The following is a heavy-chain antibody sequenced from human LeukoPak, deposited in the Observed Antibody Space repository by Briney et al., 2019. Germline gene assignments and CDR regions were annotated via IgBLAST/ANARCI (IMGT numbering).Heavy chain of an antibody. J-gene: IGHJ4*02. CDR2: IYSSGST. V-gene: IGHV4-59*01. Sequence: SETLSLTCTVSGGSISSYYWSGIRQPPGKGLEWIGYIYSSGSTNYNPSLKSRVTISVDTSKNQFSLKLSSVTAADPAVYYCARRWLQLGDYFDYWGQGTLVTVSS. CDR1: GGSISSYY. D-gene: IGHD5-24*01. CDR3: ARRWLQLGDYFDY.